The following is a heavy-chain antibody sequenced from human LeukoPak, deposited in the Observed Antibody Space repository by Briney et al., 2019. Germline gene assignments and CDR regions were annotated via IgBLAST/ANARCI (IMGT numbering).Heavy chain of an antibody. CDR2: INPNSGET. CDR3: ARGGYVIVRDWFDP. Sequence: GASVKVSCKASGYTLTGYYMHWVRQAPGQGLEWMGCINPNSGETKYAQKFQGRVTLTRDTSMNTAYMDLSRLRSDDTAIYYCARGGYVIVRDWFDPWGQGTLVTVSS. D-gene: IGHD3-16*01. V-gene: IGHV1-2*02. J-gene: IGHJ5*02. CDR1: GYTLTGYY.